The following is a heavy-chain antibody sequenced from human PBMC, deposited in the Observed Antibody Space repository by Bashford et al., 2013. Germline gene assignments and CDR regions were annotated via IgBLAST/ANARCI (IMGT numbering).Heavy chain of an antibody. D-gene: IGHD1/OR15-1a*01. V-gene: IGHV4-4*07. CDR3: ARGVRWNSGLTNRFDP. CDR1: GGSINSYY. Sequence: SETLSLTCTLSGGSINSYYWSWIRQPAGQGLEWIGRIYSSGTTDYNPSLMSRVTLSINTSNNQFFLSLDSLTAADTGVYFCARGVRWNSGLTNRFDPWGQGILVTVSS. CDR2: IYSSGTT. J-gene: IGHJ5*02.